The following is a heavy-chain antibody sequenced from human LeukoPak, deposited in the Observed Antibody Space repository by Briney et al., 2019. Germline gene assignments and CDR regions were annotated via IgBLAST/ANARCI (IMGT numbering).Heavy chain of an antibody. CDR2: IIPIFGTA. CDR3: ARETPMVNWFDP. CDR1: GGTFSSYA. V-gene: IGHV1-69*13. Sequence: SVKVSCKASGGTFSSYAISWVRQAPGQGLEWMGGIIPIFGTANYAQKFQGRVTITADESTSTAYMELSSLRSEDTAVHYCARETPMVNWFDPWGQGTLVTVSS. J-gene: IGHJ5*02. D-gene: IGHD2-15*01.